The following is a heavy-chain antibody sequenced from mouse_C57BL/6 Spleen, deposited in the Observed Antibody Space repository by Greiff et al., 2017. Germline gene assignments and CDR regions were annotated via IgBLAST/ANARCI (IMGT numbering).Heavy chain of an antibody. CDR3: ARGGNYYFDY. CDR1: GFTFSSYG. V-gene: IGHV5-6*01. D-gene: IGHD2-1*01. CDR2: ISSGGSYT. J-gene: IGHJ2*01. Sequence: EVMLVESGGDLVKPGGSLKLSCAASGFTFSSYGMSWVRQTPDKRLEWVATISSGGSYTYYPDSVKGRFTISRDNAKNTLYLQMSSLKSEDTAMYYCARGGNYYFDYWGQGTTLTVSS.